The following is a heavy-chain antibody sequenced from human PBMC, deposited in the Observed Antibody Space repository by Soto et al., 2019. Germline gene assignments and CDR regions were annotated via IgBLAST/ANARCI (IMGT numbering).Heavy chain of an antibody. CDR1: GYTFTAQY. CDR2: INPTTGAT. V-gene: IGHV1-2*02. D-gene: IGHD6-19*01. CDR3: AKGDSSWVSWFDP. Sequence: QAQLVQSGAEVKKPGASVKVSCQASGYTFTAQYLHWGRKAPGEGLEWMGWINPTTGATRYAQKFQGRVTVTRDTSMSTAYLEVRSLRPDDTAVYYCAKGDSSWVSWFDPWRQGTLVTVSS. J-gene: IGHJ5*02.